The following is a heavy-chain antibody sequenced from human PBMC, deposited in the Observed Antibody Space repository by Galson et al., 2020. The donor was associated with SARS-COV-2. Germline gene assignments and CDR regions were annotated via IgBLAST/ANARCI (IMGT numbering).Heavy chain of an antibody. Sequence: SETLSLTCTVSGASIRDYFWAWIRQSPGKGLEWIGYISYTGGTEYNPSLMRRVTISRDTTNNQLSLSLTSAIAADTAMYYCGRGWGSCPNGRCTPWIDSWGRGTLVTVSS. CDR1: GASIRDYF. CDR2: ISYTGGT. J-gene: IGHJ5*01. V-gene: IGHV4-59*01. D-gene: IGHD2-8*01. CDR3: GRGWGSCPNGRCTPWIDS.